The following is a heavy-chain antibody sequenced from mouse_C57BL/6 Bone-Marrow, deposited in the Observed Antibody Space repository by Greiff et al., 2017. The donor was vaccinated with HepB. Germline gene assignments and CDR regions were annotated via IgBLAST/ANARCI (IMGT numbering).Heavy chain of an antibody. CDR2: IYPGSGNT. Sequence: VQLQQSGAELVRPGASVKLSCKASGYTFTDYYINWVKRRPGQGLEWIARIYPGSGNTYYNEKFKGKATLTAEKSSSTAYMQLSSLTSEDSAVYFCARESYWGQGTTLTVSS. CDR1: GYTFTDYY. V-gene: IGHV1-76*01. CDR3: ARESY. J-gene: IGHJ2*01.